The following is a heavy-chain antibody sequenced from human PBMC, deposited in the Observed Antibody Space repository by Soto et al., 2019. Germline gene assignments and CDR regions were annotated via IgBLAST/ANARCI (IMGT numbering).Heavy chain of an antibody. CDR3: ARGPRGWGFDP. Sequence: QVQLQQWGAGLLKPSETLSLTCAVYGGSFSGYYWSWIRQPPGKGLEWIGEINHSGSTNYNPSLKSRVTISVETSKNQFSLKLSSVTAADTAVYYCARGPRGWGFDPWGQGTLVTVSS. V-gene: IGHV4-34*01. J-gene: IGHJ5*02. CDR1: GGSFSGYY. D-gene: IGHD6-19*01. CDR2: INHSGST.